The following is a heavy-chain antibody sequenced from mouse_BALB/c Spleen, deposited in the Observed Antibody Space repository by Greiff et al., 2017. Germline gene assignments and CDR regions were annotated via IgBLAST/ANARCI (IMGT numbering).Heavy chain of an antibody. CDR2: ILPGSGST. CDR3: ARITTVVGYAMDY. CDR1: GYTFSSYW. Sequence: VQRVESGAELMKPGASVKISCKATGYTFSSYWLEWVKQRPGHGLEWIGEILPGSGSTNYNEKFKGKATFTADTSSNTAYMQLSSLTSEDSAVYYCARITTVVGYAMDYWGQGTSVTVSS. J-gene: IGHJ4*01. V-gene: IGHV1-9*01. D-gene: IGHD1-1*01.